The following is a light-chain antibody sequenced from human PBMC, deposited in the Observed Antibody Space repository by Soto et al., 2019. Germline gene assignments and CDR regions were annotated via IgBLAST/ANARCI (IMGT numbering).Light chain of an antibody. CDR3: SSYTSSSTLCV. Sequence: QSALTQPASVSGSPGQSITISRTGTSSDVGGYNYVSWYQQHPGKAPKLMIYDVSNRPSGVSNRFSGSKSGNTASLTISGLQAEDEADYYCSSYTSSSTLCVFGTGTKLTVL. CDR2: DVS. CDR1: SSDVGGYNY. J-gene: IGLJ1*01. V-gene: IGLV2-14*01.